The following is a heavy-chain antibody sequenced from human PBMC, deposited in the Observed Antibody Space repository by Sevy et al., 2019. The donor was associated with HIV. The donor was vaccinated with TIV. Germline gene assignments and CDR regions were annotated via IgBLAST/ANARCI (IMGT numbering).Heavy chain of an antibody. CDR1: GYTFTTYR. CDR3: ARAFCSGGRCYSLAY. CDR2: ISPHNGDT. J-gene: IGHJ4*02. Sequence: ASVKVSCKASGYTFTTYRITWVRQAPGQGLEWMGWISPHNGDTNYAQKDRDRVTMTTDTSTITAYMELRSLRSDDTAVYYCARAFCSGGRCYSLAYWGQGTLVTVSS. D-gene: IGHD2-15*01. V-gene: IGHV1-18*04.